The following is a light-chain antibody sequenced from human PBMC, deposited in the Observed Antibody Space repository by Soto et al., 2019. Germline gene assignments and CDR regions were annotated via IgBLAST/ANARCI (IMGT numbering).Light chain of an antibody. J-gene: IGLJ2*01. V-gene: IGLV2-14*01. CDR3: SSYTSSSTLMV. CDR2: DVS. CDR1: SSDVGGYNY. Sequence: QSALTQPASVSGSPGQSITISCTGTSSDVGGYNYVSWYQQHPGKAPKLMIYDVSNRPSGVSNRFSGSKSGNTASLTISGLHAEDEAGYYCSSYTSSSTLMVFGGGTKRAFL.